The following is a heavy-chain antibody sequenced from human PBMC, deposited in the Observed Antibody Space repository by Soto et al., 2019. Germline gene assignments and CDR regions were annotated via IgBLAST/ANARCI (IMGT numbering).Heavy chain of an antibody. J-gene: IGHJ5*02. D-gene: IGHD2-15*01. CDR3: ARDRVDCSGGNCWRSVEDT. CDR1: GYTFTIYY. Sequence: ASVKVSCKASGYTFTIYYMHWVRQAPGQGLEWMGIIDPSGGGTSYAQKFQGRLTMTRDTSTSTVYMELSSLRSEDTAVYYCARDRVDCSGGNCWRSVEDTWGQGTLVTVSS. CDR2: IDPSGGGT. V-gene: IGHV1-46*01.